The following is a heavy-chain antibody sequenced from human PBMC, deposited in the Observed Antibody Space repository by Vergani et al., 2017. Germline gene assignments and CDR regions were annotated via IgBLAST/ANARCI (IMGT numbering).Heavy chain of an antibody. D-gene: IGHD6-6*01. J-gene: IGHJ4*02. CDR3: AKDRYSSSSGADY. V-gene: IGHV3-9*01. CDR2: ISWTSGII. CDR1: GFTIDDYD. Sequence: EVQLVESGGGLVQPGRSLRISCAASGFTIDDYDMHWVRQAPGEGLEWVTGISWTSGIIGYADSVKGRFPISGDNAKNSLYLQMNRLRAEDTALYYCAKDRYSSSSGADYWGQGTLVTVSS.